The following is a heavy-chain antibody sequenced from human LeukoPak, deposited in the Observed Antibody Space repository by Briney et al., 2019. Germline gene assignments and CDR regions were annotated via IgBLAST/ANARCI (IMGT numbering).Heavy chain of an antibody. CDR1: GYTFTSYD. J-gene: IGHJ3*02. CDR2: MNPNSGKT. D-gene: IGHD3-16*01. Sequence: ASVKVSCKASGYTFTSYDINWVRQATGQGLEYMGWMNPNSGKTGFVQKFQGRVTMTRSTSIGTAYMELSSLTSDDTAVYFCARAVSLGDIAWDIWGQGTMVTVSS. V-gene: IGHV1-8*01. CDR3: ARAVSLGDIAWDI.